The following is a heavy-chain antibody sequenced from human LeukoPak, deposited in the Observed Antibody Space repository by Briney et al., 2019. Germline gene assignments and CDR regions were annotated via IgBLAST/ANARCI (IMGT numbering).Heavy chain of an antibody. CDR1: GYTFINNW. CDR3: ARDYYYGSGIRPLAYYYYYMDV. D-gene: IGHD3-10*01. V-gene: IGHV1-69*06. J-gene: IGHJ6*03. CDR2: IIPIFGTA. Sequence: GASVKVSCKASGYTFINNWMHWVRQAPGQGLEWMGGIIPIFGTANYAQKFQGRVTITADKSTSTVYMELSSLRSEDTAVYYCARDYYYGSGIRPLAYYYYYMDVWGKGTTVTISS.